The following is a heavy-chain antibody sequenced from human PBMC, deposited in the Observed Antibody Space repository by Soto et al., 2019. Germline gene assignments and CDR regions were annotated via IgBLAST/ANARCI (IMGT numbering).Heavy chain of an antibody. CDR1: GFTFSSYG. CDR3: ARDQALVRATLGY. V-gene: IGHV3-33*01. J-gene: IGHJ4*02. CDR2: IWYDGSNK. D-gene: IGHD1-26*01. Sequence: QVQLVESGGGVVQPGRSLRLSCAASGFTFSSYGMHWVRQAPGKGLEWVAVIWYDGSNKYYADSVKGRFTISRDNSKNTLYLQMNSLRAEDTAVYYCARDQALVRATLGYWGQGTLVTVSS.